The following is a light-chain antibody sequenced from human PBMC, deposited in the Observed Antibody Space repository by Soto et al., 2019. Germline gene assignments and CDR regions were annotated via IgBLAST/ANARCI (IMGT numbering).Light chain of an antibody. J-gene: IGLJ2*01. CDR2: SNN. CDR3: AAWDDSLNGVV. Sequence: QLVLTQPPSASGTPGQRVTISCSGSSSNIGSYPVNWYQQLPGTAPKLLIYSNNQRPSGVPDRFSGSKSGTSASLAISGLLSEDEADYYCAAWDDSLNGVVFGGGTKLTVL. CDR1: SSNIGSYP. V-gene: IGLV1-44*01.